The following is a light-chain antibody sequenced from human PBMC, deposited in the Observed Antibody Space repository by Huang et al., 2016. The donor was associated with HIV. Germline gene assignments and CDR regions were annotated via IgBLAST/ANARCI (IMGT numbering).Light chain of an antibody. V-gene: IGKV3-20*01. J-gene: IGKJ4*01. Sequence: EIVLTQSPGTLSLSPGERAPLSCRASQSVSNYLAWYQQKPGQAPRLLIYGAASRAPGIPDRFSGSGSGTDFTLTISRLEPEDFAFYYCQQYGGSPLTFGGGIKVETK. CDR2: GAA. CDR3: QQYGGSPLT. CDR1: QSVSNY.